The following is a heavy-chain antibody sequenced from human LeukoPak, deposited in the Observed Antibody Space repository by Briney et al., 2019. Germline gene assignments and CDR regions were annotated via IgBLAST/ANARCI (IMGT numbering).Heavy chain of an antibody. CDR2: INPNSGDT. D-gene: IGHD3-22*01. CDR3: ARESQEGYYYDNSGMDV. CDR1: GYTFSDYY. J-gene: IGHJ6*04. Sequence: ASVKVSCKTSGYTFSDYYIHWIRQAPGQGLEWVGWINPNSGDTDYAQKFQGRVTMTRDTSISTAYMELSRLRFDDTAVYYCARESQEGYYYDNSGMDVWGKGTTVTVSS. V-gene: IGHV1-2*02.